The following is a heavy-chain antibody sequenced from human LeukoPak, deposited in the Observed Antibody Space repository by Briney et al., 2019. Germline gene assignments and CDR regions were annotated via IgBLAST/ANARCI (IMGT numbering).Heavy chain of an antibody. CDR1: GGSISRYH. J-gene: IGHJ6*02. CDR3: ARDHSYYGSGYHYGMDV. CDR2: IYYSEST. Sequence: SETLSLTCTVPGGSISRYHGIGIRQPPGKGLEWIGYIYYSESTNDNPSLKCRVNTAVDTSKNQCSLNLSSVTAADTGVYYCARDHSYYGSGYHYGMDVWGQGTLVTVSS. D-gene: IGHD3-10*01. V-gene: IGHV4-59*01.